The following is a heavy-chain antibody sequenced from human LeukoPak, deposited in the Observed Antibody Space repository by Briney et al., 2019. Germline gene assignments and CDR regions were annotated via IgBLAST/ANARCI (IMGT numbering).Heavy chain of an antibody. J-gene: IGHJ3*02. D-gene: IGHD6-19*01. CDR1: GFTFSSYA. V-gene: IGHV3-23*01. CDR3: AKLGGWSGAYDAFDI. Sequence: GGSLRLSCAAPGFTFSSYAMSWVRQAPGKGLEWVSAISGSGGSTYYADSVKGRFTISRDNSKNTLYLQMNSLRAEDTAVYYCAKLGGWSGAYDAFDIWGQGTMVTVSS. CDR2: ISGSGGST.